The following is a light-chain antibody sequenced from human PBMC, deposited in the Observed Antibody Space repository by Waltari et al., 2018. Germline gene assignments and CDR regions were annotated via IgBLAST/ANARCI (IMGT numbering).Light chain of an antibody. V-gene: IGKV3-20*01. CDR1: QTINSRY. CDR3: QQYGNSHPA. Sequence: EVVLTQSPGTLSLSLGVRSTLPCKASQTINSRYLAWYQHNSGQAPRLLFYGTSSRVLGIPVRFSASGSGTDFTLTINRLEPEDFAVYYCQQYGNSHPAFGPGTKVEIK. J-gene: IGKJ1*01. CDR2: GTS.